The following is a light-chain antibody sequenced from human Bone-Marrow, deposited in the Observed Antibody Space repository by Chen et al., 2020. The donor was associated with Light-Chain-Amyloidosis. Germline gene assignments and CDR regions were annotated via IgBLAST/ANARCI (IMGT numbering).Light chain of an antibody. J-gene: IGLJ3*02. CDR2: DDS. CDR3: QVWDRSSDRPV. CDR1: NIVSTS. Sequence: SYVLNQPSSASVAPGHTATIACWRNNIVSTSVHWYQQTPGKAPLLVVYDDSDRPSGIPERLSGTNSGNTATLIISRVEAGDESDYYCQVWDRSSDRPVFGGGTNLTVL. V-gene: IGLV3-21*02.